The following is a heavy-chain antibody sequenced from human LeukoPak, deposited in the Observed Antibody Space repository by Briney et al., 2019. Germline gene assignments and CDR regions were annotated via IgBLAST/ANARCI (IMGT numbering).Heavy chain of an antibody. J-gene: IGHJ4*02. Sequence: ASVKVSCKASGYKFTSYGITWVRQAPGQGLEWMGWISGYNGNTNYAQKFQGRVTITADKSTSTAYMELSSLRSEDTAVYYCASGGLRYFDALYYFDYWGQGTLVTVSS. CDR3: ASGGLRYFDALYYFDY. D-gene: IGHD3-9*01. CDR2: ISGYNGNT. V-gene: IGHV1-18*01. CDR1: GYKFTSYG.